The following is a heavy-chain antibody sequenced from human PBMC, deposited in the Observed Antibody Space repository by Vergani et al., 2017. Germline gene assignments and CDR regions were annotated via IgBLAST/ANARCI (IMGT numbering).Heavy chain of an antibody. D-gene: IGHD6-13*01. V-gene: IGHV3-43D*03. J-gene: IGHJ4*02. CDR1: GFTFDDYA. CDR3: AKDKGIAAAGTIIDY. Sequence: EVQLVESGGVVVQPGGSLRLSCAASGFTFDDYAMHWVRQAPGKGLEWVSLISWDGGSTYYADSVKGRFTISRDNSKNSLYLQMNSLRAEDTALYYCAKDKGIAAAGTIIDYWGRGTLVTVSS. CDR2: ISWDGGST.